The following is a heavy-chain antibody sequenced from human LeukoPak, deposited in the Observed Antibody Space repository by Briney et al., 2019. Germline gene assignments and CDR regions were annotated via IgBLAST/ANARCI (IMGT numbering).Heavy chain of an antibody. CDR1: GGSINSGSFF. D-gene: IGHD2-21*01. CDR2: IYTTGRT. CDR3: ERAYYWVDS. Sequence: PSETLSLTCTVSGGSINSGSFFWTWIRQPAGQPAGKGLEWIGRIYTTGRTTYNPSLESRVTISADMSKNQFSLQLTSVTAADTAVYYCERAYYWVDSWGQGVLVSVSS. J-gene: IGHJ5*01. V-gene: IGHV4-61*02.